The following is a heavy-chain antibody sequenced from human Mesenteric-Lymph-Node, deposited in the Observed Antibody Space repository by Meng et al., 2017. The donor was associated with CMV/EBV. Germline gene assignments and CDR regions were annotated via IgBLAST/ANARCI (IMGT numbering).Heavy chain of an antibody. CDR3: TRSRVAAYPYYGMDV. D-gene: IGHD6-13*01. CDR2: IYPGDSDT. CDR1: GYIFASYW. Sequence: KVSCKGYGYIFASYWIGWVRQVPGRGLEWMGIIYPGDSDTRYSPSFQGQVTISADKSISTAYLQWSSLKASDTAMYYCTRSRVAAYPYYGMDVWGQGTTVTVSS. V-gene: IGHV5-51*01. J-gene: IGHJ6*02.